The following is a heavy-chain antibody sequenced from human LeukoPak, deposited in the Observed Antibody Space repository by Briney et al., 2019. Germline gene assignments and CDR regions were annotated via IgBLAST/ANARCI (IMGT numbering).Heavy chain of an antibody. CDR2: ISGSGGST. V-gene: IGHV3-23*01. D-gene: IGHD2-15*01. J-gene: IGHJ4*02. Sequence: GGSLRLSCAASGFTFSSYAMCRVRQAPGKGLEWVSAISGSGGSTYYADSVKGRFTISRDNAKNSLFLQMNSLRVEDTAVYYCARAAVVDTPGPFDDWGQGTLVTVSS. CDR3: ARAAVVDTPGPFDD. CDR1: GFTFSSYA.